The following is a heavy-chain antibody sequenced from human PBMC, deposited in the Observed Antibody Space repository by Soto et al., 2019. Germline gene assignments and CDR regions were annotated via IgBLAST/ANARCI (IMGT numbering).Heavy chain of an antibody. J-gene: IGHJ5*02. CDR1: GGSISSGGYY. Sequence: ASETLSLTCTVSGGSISSGGYYWSWIRQHPGKGLEWIGYIYYSGSTYYNPSLKSRVTISVDTSKNQFSLKLSSVTAADTAVYYCARTMIEERNWFDPWGQGTLVTVSS. D-gene: IGHD3-22*01. V-gene: IGHV4-31*03. CDR3: ARTMIEERNWFDP. CDR2: IYYSGST.